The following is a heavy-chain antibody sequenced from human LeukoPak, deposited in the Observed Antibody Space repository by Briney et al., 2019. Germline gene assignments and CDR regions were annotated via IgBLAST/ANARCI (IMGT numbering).Heavy chain of an antibody. Sequence: SETLSLTCTVSGYSISSGYYWGWIRPPPGKGLEWIGSIYHSGSTYYNPSLKSRVTISVDTSKNQFSLKLSSVTAADTAVYYCARQIVVAGPGGYWGQGTLVTVSS. D-gene: IGHD6-19*01. CDR3: ARQIVVAGPGGY. V-gene: IGHV4-38-2*02. J-gene: IGHJ4*02. CDR1: GYSISSGYY. CDR2: IYHSGST.